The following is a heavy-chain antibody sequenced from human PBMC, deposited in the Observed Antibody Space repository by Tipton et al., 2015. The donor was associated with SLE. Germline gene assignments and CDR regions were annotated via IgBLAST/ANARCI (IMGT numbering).Heavy chain of an antibody. Sequence: SLRLSCAASGFTFSSYAMHWVRQAPGKGLEYVSAISSNGGSTYYANSVKGRFTISRDNSKNTLYLQMGSLRAEDMAVYYCARARGIAVAGAFFDYWGQGTLVPVSS. D-gene: IGHD6-19*01. CDR3: ARARGIAVAGAFFDY. V-gene: IGHV3-64*01. J-gene: IGHJ4*02. CDR2: ISSNGGST. CDR1: GFTFSSYA.